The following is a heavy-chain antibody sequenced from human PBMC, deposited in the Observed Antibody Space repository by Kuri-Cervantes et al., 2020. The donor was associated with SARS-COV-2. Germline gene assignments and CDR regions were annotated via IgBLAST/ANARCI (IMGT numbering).Heavy chain of an antibody. CDR1: GYTFTSYD. D-gene: IGHD2-2*01. CDR2: MNPNSGNT. Sequence: ASVKVSCKASGYTFTSYDINWVRQATGQGLEWMGWMNPNSGNTGYAQKFQGRVTMTTDTSASTAYMELSSLRSEDTAVYYCARDARPSAWQTLFDYWGQGTLVTVSS. V-gene: IGHV1-8*01. CDR3: ARDARPSAWQTLFDY. J-gene: IGHJ4*02.